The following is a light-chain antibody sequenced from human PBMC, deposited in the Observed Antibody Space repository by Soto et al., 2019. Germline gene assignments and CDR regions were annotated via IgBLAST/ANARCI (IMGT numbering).Light chain of an antibody. CDR2: DAS. Sequence: EIVLTQSPATLSLSPGERATLSCRASQSVGNYLLWYQQHPGQTPRLLIYDASERATGIPVRFSGSGSGTDFTLTISSLEAEDFAVYYCQQRSNWPPLTFGGGTKVEIK. V-gene: IGKV3-11*01. CDR1: QSVGNY. CDR3: QQRSNWPPLT. J-gene: IGKJ4*01.